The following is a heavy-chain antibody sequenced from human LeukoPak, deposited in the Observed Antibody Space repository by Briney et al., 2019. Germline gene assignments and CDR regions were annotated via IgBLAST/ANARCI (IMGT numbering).Heavy chain of an antibody. J-gene: IGHJ4*02. CDR1: GFTFSSYE. D-gene: IGHD5-24*01. Sequence: GGSLRLSCAASGFTFSSYEMNWVRQAPGKGLEWVSYISSTGSTTYYADSVKGRFTISRDNSKNTLYLQMNSLRAEDTAVYYCAKSAGRWLQFDYWGQGTLVTVSS. CDR3: AKSAGRWLQFDY. CDR2: ISSTGSTT. V-gene: IGHV3-48*03.